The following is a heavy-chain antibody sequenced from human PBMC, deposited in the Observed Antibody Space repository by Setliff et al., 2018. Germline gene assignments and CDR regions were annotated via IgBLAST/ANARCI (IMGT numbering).Heavy chain of an antibody. Sequence: SVKVSCKTSGTTFNSHASNWVRQAPGQGLEWMGRIITAFGSAISAQKFQDRVSITADRTTYTAYLELTSLTLEDTAVYYCATSPKKVTGSDYYNYYMDVWGKGTTVTVSS. CDR3: ATSPKKVTGSDYYNYYMDV. D-gene: IGHD3-9*01. V-gene: IGHV1-69*06. J-gene: IGHJ6*03. CDR2: IITAFGSA. CDR1: GTTFNSHA.